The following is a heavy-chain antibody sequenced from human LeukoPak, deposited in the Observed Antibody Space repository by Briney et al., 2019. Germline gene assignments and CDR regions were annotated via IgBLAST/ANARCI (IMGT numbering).Heavy chain of an antibody. Sequence: SVKVSCKAPGDTLITHYSSWVRQAPGQGLEWVGRIVPVIGVATYAQSLQGRVIITADRSTNTAYMELTSLTFEDSAVYFCARHSSCGHYYDFDFWGQGSLVTVSS. V-gene: IGHV1-69*02. CDR1: GDTLITHY. CDR2: IVPVIGVA. CDR3: ARHSSCGHYYDFDF. D-gene: IGHD3-22*01. J-gene: IGHJ4*02.